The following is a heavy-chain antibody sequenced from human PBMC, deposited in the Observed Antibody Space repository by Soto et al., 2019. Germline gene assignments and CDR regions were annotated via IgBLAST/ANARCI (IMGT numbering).Heavy chain of an antibody. V-gene: IGHV1-2*02. CDR3: TRGGTPVNSWNNCFNVMDV. J-gene: IGHJ6*01. CDR1: GYTFTDYY. CDR2: MNPKSGAT. Sequence: GASVKVSCPSAGYTFTDYYVRWVRQAPGQGLEWMGWMNPKSGATNYAQKFRGRVSMTRDTSTTTAYMELTRVTSGDTAVYYCTRGGTPVNSWNNCFNVMDVCTRRNTVTVYS. D-gene: IGHD1-20*01.